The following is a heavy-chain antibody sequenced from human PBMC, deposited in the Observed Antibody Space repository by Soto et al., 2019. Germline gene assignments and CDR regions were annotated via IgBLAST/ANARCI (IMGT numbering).Heavy chain of an antibody. V-gene: IGHV3-7*04. CDR1: GFPFSSYW. CDR3: ARGDYYDSSGPFSDAFDI. Sequence: PGGSLRLSCAAAGFPFSSYWMSWVRQAPGKGLEWVANIKPDGSQKWYVDSVKGRFTISRDNAKKSLYLQMNSLRAEDTAVYYCARGDYYDSSGPFSDAFDIWGQGTMVTVSS. D-gene: IGHD3-22*01. CDR2: IKPDGSQK. J-gene: IGHJ3*02.